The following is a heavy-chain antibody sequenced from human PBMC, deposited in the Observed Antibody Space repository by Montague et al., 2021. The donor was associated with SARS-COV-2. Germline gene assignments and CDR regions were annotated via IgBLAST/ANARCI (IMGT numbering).Heavy chain of an antibody. V-gene: IGHV4-38-2*02. CDR2: IYHSGST. J-gene: IGHJ5*02. Sequence: ETLSLTCTVSGYSISSGYYWGWIRQPPGKGLEWIGSIYHSGSTXXNPSLKSRVTISVDTSRNQFSLKLSSVTAADTAVYYCARDCYDYGSGSYQRWFDPWGQGTLVTVSS. D-gene: IGHD3-10*01. CDR1: GYSISSGYY. CDR3: ARDCYDYGSGSYQRWFDP.